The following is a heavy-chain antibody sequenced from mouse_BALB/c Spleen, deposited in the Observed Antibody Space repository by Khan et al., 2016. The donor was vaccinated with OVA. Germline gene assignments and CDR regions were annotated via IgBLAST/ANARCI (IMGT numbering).Heavy chain of an antibody. CDR3: ARGRAY. CDR2: INYSGST. Sequence: EVQLQESGPGLVKPSQSLSLTCTVTGYSLTSNYAWNWIRQFPGNKLEWMGYINYSGSTSYTPSLKSRFSITRDTSKNQFFLQLNSVTTEYTATYFCARGRAYWGQGTLVTVSA. J-gene: IGHJ3*01. V-gene: IGHV3-2*02. CDR1: GYSLTSNYA.